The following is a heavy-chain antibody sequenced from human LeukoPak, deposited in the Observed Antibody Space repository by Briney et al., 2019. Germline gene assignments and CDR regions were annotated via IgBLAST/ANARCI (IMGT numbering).Heavy chain of an antibody. CDR1: GGSISSSSYY. V-gene: IGHV4-39*07. Sequence: SETLSLTCTVSGGSISSSSYYWGWIRQPPGKGLEWIGSIYYSGSTYYNPSLKSRVTISVDTSKNQFSLKLSSVTAADTAVYYCARDQPQDLRYYFDYWGQGTLVTVSS. CDR3: ARDQPQDLRYYFDY. D-gene: IGHD2-15*01. J-gene: IGHJ4*02. CDR2: IYYSGST.